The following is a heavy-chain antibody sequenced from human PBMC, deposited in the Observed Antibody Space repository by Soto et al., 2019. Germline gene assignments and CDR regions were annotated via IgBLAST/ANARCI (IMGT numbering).Heavy chain of an antibody. CDR2: IYPGDSDT. CDR3: ARTAFAGSHYYSGMGV. D-gene: IGHD1-26*01. J-gene: IGHJ6*02. Sequence: LGESLKISCKGSGYSFANYWIGWVRQMPGKGLEWMGIIYPGDSDTRYSPSFQGQVTISADKSISTAYLQWSSLKASDTAMYSCARTAFAGSHYYSGMGVWGQGTRVRVSS. CDR1: GYSFANYW. V-gene: IGHV5-51*01.